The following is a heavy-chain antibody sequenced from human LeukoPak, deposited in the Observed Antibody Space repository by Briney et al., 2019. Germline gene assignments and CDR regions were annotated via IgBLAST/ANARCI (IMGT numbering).Heavy chain of an antibody. CDR2: INWNGGST. CDR3: AKWTGSSIVGATYYYYYMDA. Sequence: LTGGSLRLSCAASGFTSDDYGMSWVRQAPGKGLEWVSGINWNGGSTVYADSVKGRFTISRDNAKNSLYLQINSLRGEDTASYYCAKWTGSSIVGATYYYYYMDAWGKGTTVTVSS. J-gene: IGHJ6*03. V-gene: IGHV3-20*04. D-gene: IGHD1-26*01. CDR1: GFTSDDYG.